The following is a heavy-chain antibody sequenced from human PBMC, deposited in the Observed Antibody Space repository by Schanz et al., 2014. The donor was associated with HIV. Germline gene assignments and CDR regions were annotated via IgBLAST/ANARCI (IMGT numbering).Heavy chain of an antibody. D-gene: IGHD3-3*01. J-gene: IGHJ6*02. CDR3: AREAYYFDFWNGQYYYYGLDV. CDR1: GFTFSNYG. V-gene: IGHV3-7*01. CDR2: IKGDGSEK. Sequence: VHLVESGGGVVQPGKSLRLSCAASGFTFSNYGMHWVRQAPGKGLEWMANIKGDGSEKSLIDSVKGRFTISRDNAKNSLFLQMNSLKDDDTAVYYCAREAYYFDFWNGQYYYYGLDVWGQGTTVTVSS.